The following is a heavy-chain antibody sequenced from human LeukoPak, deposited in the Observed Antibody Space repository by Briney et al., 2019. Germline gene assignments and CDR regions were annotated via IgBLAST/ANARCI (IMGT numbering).Heavy chain of an antibody. CDR1: GGSFSTHY. V-gene: IGHV4-59*11. J-gene: IGHJ4*02. D-gene: IGHD1-26*01. CDR3: ARGEWDLLFDY. Sequence: SETLSLTCTVSGGSFSTHYWSWIRQPPGRGLEWIGYIYYTGSTNHNPSLKSRVTISVDTSKNQFSLKLSSVTAADTAVYYCARGEWDLLFDYWGQGTLVTVSS. CDR2: IYYTGST.